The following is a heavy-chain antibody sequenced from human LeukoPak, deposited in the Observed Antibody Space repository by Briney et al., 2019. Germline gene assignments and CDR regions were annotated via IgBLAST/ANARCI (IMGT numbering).Heavy chain of an antibody. D-gene: IGHD1-26*01. V-gene: IGHV3-23*01. Sequence: PGGSLRLSCAASGFTFSSYAMSWVRQAPGKGLEWVSAISGSGGSTYYADSVKGRFTISRDNSKNTLFLQMNSLRAEDTAVYYCAKDEGFVGATYFDSWGQGTLVTVSS. CDR3: AKDEGFVGATYFDS. J-gene: IGHJ4*02. CDR1: GFTFSSYA. CDR2: ISGSGGST.